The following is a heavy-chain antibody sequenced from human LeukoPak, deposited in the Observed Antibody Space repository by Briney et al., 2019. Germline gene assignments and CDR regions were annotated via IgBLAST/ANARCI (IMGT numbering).Heavy chain of an antibody. Sequence: ASVKVSCKASGYTFTGYYMHWVRQAPGQGLEWMGWINPNNGGTNYAQKFQGRVTMTRDTSISTAYMELSRLRSDDTAVYYCARVYNWNYVDWFDPWGQGTLVTVSS. CDR3: ARVYNWNYVDWFDP. D-gene: IGHD1-7*01. CDR2: INPNNGGT. J-gene: IGHJ5*02. V-gene: IGHV1-2*02. CDR1: GYTFTGYY.